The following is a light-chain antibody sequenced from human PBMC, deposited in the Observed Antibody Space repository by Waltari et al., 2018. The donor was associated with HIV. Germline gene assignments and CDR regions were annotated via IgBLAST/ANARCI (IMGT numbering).Light chain of an antibody. Sequence: QSALTQPASVSGSPGRSTTISCTGTSSDVGSYHLVSWYQQHPGKAPKLMIYEVSKRPSGVSNRFSGSKSGNTASLTISGLQAEDEADYYCCSYAGSSTHVVIGGGTKLTVL. J-gene: IGLJ2*01. CDR1: SSDVGSYHL. CDR3: CSYAGSSTHVV. V-gene: IGLV2-23*02. CDR2: EVS.